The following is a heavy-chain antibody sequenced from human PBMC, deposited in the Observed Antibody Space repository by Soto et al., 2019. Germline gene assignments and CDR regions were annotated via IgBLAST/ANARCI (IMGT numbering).Heavy chain of an antibody. CDR3: ARAWQFYCGGDCYPDY. CDR1: GGTFSSYA. D-gene: IGHD2-21*02. V-gene: IGHV1-69*12. J-gene: IGHJ4*02. CDR2: IIPIFGTA. Sequence: QVQLVQSGAEVKKPGSSVKVSCKASGGTFSSYAISWVRQAPGQGLEWMGGIIPIFGTANYAQKFQGRVTITADEXTXXASRELSILGSEDTAVYYCARAWQFYCGGDCYPDYWGQGTLVTVSS.